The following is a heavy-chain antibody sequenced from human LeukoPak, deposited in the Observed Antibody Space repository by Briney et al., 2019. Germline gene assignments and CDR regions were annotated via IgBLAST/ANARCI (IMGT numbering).Heavy chain of an antibody. V-gene: IGHV3-43D*03. Sequence: GGSLRLSCAASGFTFDDYAMNWVRQAPGKGLEWVSLISWDGGSTYYADSVKGRFTISRDNSKNSLYLQMNSLRAEDTAFYYCAKGLLGLGGYFDYWGQGTLVTVSS. J-gene: IGHJ4*02. CDR1: GFTFDDYA. CDR3: AKGLLGLGGYFDY. D-gene: IGHD2-15*01. CDR2: ISWDGGST.